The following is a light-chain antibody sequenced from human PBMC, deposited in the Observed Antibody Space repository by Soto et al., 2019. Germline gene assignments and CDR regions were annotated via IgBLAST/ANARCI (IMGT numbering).Light chain of an antibody. Sequence: QSVLTQPPSVSGAPGQRLTISCTGSSSNIGAGFDVHWYQQLPGTAPKLLIYGNGNRPSGVPDRFSGSKSGTSASLAITGLQAEDEADYYCQSYDSSLSAVVFGGGTQLTVL. CDR2: GNG. V-gene: IGLV1-40*01. CDR1: SSNIGAGFD. J-gene: IGLJ2*01. CDR3: QSYDSSLSAVV.